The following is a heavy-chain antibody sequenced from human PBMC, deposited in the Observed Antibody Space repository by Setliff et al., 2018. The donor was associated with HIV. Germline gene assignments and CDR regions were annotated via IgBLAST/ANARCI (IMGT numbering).Heavy chain of an antibody. J-gene: IGHJ6*03. CDR1: GGSISSYY. Sequence: PSETLSLTCTVSGGSISSYYWSWIRQPPGKGMEWIGYIYYSGSTNYNPSLKSRGTIAVDTSKNQFSLKLSSVTAADTAVYYCARHGYDPLYYYYYMDVWGKGTPVTVSS. CDR3: ARHGYDPLYYYYYMDV. D-gene: IGHD5-12*01. CDR2: IYYSGST. V-gene: IGHV4-59*01.